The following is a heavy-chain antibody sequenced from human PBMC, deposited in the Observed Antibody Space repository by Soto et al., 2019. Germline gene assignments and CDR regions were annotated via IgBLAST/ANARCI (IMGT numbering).Heavy chain of an antibody. Sequence: EVQLVESGGGLVQPGGSLRLSCAASGFTFSSYAMHWVRQATGKGLEWVSAIGTAGDTYYPGSVKGRFTISRENAKNSLYLQMNSLRAGDTAVYYCARAGSWAAIDYWGQGTLVTVSS. CDR2: IGTAGDT. CDR1: GFTFSSYA. CDR3: ARAGSWAAIDY. V-gene: IGHV3-13*01. J-gene: IGHJ4*02. D-gene: IGHD6-13*01.